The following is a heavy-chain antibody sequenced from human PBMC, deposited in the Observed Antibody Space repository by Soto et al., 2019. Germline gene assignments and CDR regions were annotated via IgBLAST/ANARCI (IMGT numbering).Heavy chain of an antibody. CDR2: INHSGST. CDR3: ASSHGHGSYYFDY. CDR1: GGSFSGYY. Sequence: SETLSLTCAVYGGSFSGYYWSWIRQPPGKGLEWIGEINHSGSTNYNPSLKSRVTISVDTSKNQFSLKLSSVTAADTAVYYCASSHGHGSYYFDYWGQGTLVTVSS. V-gene: IGHV4-34*01. D-gene: IGHD3-10*01. J-gene: IGHJ4*02.